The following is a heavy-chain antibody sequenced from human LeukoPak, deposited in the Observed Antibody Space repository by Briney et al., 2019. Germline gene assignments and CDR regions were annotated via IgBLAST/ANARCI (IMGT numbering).Heavy chain of an antibody. CDR2: IKSKTDGGTI. D-gene: IGHD6-13*01. V-gene: IGHV3-15*01. CDR1: GLTFRNAW. CDR3: TTDEAAGTDY. J-gene: IGHJ4*02. Sequence: PGGSLRLSCAASGLTFRNAWMTWVRQAPGKGLEWVGRIKSKTDGGTIDYAAPVKGRFTISRDDSKNTLFLQMSRLRTEDTAVYYCTTDEAAGTDYWGRGTLVTVSS.